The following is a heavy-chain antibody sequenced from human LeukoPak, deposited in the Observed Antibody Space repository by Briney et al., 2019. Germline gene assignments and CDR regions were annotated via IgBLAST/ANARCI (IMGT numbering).Heavy chain of an antibody. CDR1: GGTFSSYA. Sequence: ASVKVSCKASGGTFSSYAISWVRQAPGQGLEWMGGISAYNGNTNYAQKLQGRVTMTTDTSTSTAYMELRSLRSDDTAVYYCARVWGRLLWFGELSPQDYWGQGTLVTVSS. CDR2: ISAYNGNT. D-gene: IGHD3-10*01. CDR3: ARVWGRLLWFGELSPQDY. V-gene: IGHV1-18*01. J-gene: IGHJ4*02.